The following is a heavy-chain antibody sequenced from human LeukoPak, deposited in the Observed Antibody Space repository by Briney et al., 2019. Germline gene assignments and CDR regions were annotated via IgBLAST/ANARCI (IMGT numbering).Heavy chain of an antibody. V-gene: IGHV1-69*13. J-gene: IGHJ6*03. CDR3: ARNNYDFWSGYPSNYYYMDV. CDR1: GGTFSSYA. CDR2: IIPIFGTA. D-gene: IGHD3-3*01. Sequence: SVKVSCKASGGTFSSYAISWVRQAPGQGLEWMGGIIPIFGTANYAQKFQGRVTITADESTSTAYMELSSLRSEDTAVYYCARNNYDFWSGYPSNYYYMDVWAKGPRSPSP.